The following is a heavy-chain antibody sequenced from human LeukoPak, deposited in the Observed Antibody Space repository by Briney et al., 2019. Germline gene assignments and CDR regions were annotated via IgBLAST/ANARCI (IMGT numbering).Heavy chain of an antibody. CDR3: AKMNLGAIDY. V-gene: IGHV3-30*02. J-gene: IGHJ4*02. Sequence: GGSLRLSCAASGFTFSSYGMHWVRQAPGKGPEWVSFIRYDGSNKDYADSVKGRFIISRDNSKNTLYLQMNSLRAEDTAVYYCAKMNLGAIDYWGQGTLVTVSS. CDR2: IRYDGSNK. D-gene: IGHD1-26*01. CDR1: GFTFSSYG.